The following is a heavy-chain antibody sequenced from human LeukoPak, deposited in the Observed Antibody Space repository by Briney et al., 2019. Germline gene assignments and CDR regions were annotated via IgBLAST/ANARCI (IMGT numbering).Heavy chain of an antibody. Sequence: SETLSLTCTVSGGSISSGGYYWSWIRQHPGKGLEWIGYIYYSGSTYYNPSLKSRVTISVDTSKNQFSLKLSSVTAADTAVYYCAGSLDARESGGLLWFGEFAEYYGMDVWGQGTTVTVSS. CDR2: IYYSGST. D-gene: IGHD3-10*01. CDR1: GGSISSGGYY. J-gene: IGHJ6*02. V-gene: IGHV4-31*03. CDR3: AGSLDARESGGLLWFGEFAEYYGMDV.